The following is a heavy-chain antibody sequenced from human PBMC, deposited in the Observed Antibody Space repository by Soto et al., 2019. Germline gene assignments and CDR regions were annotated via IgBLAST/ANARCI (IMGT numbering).Heavy chain of an antibody. Sequence: QVQLVQSGAEVKKPGASVTVSFKASGYTFTSYDINWVRQATGQGFEGMGWMNANNGRTGYAQKFQGRVTMTRNTAINTAYMILSSLGSEDTAVYYCARGRWEVAPDCWGQGTLVTVSS. V-gene: IGHV1-8*02. CDR3: ARGRWEVAPDC. J-gene: IGHJ4*02. D-gene: IGHD1-26*01. CDR2: MNANNGRT. CDR1: GYTFTSYD.